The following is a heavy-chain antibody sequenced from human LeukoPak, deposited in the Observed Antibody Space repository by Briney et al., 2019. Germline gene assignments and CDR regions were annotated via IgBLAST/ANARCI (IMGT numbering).Heavy chain of an antibody. V-gene: IGHV3-53*01. Sequence: GGSLRLSCAASGFTVSSNHMSWVRQAPGKGLEWVSVIYSGGSTDYADSVKGRFTISRDNLKNTLYLQMNSLRAEDTAVYYCARGPAGYNWGQGTLATFSS. CDR1: GFTVSSNH. CDR3: ARGPAGYN. D-gene: IGHD1-1*01. J-gene: IGHJ4*02. CDR2: IYSGGST.